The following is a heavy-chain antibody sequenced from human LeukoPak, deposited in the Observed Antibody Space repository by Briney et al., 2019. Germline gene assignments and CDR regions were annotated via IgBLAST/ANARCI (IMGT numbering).Heavy chain of an antibody. D-gene: IGHD3-10*01. J-gene: IGHJ4*02. Sequence: SETLSLTCSVSGGSINSHYWSWIRQPPGKRLEWIGYIFNTGNTNYNPSLASRVTMSVDTSRARFFLRLSPATAADTAIYYCASRPADTTWYGVFDYWSQGTLVTVSS. CDR3: ASRPADTTWYGVFDY. V-gene: IGHV4-59*11. CDR2: IFNTGNT. CDR1: GGSINSHY.